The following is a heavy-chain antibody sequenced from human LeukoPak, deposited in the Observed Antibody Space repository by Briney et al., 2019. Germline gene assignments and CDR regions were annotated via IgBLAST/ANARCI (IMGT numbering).Heavy chain of an antibody. V-gene: IGHV4-61*08. CDR2: IYYSGST. Sequence: PSQTLSLTCTVSGDSISSGGFHWSWIRQHPGKGLEWIGYIYYSGSTNYNPSLKSRVTISVDTSKNQFSLKLSSVTAADTAVYYCARGTDYDYVWGSYRTFGYWGQGTLVTVSS. J-gene: IGHJ4*02. CDR3: ARGTDYDYVWGSYRTFGY. CDR1: GDSISSGGFH. D-gene: IGHD3-16*02.